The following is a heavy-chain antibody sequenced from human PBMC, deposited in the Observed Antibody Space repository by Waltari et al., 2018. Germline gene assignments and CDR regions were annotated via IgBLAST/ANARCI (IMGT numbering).Heavy chain of an antibody. Sequence: QVQLVQSGAEVKKPGASVKVSCKASGYTFPSYAMHWVRRAPGQRLEWMGWINAGNGNTKYSQKFQGRVTITRDTSASTAYMELSSLRSEDTAVYYCARDVDVDTAMAFGYWGQGTLDTVSS. D-gene: IGHD5-18*01. J-gene: IGHJ4*02. CDR1: GYTFPSYA. V-gene: IGHV1-3*01. CDR2: INAGNGNT. CDR3: ARDVDVDTAMAFGY.